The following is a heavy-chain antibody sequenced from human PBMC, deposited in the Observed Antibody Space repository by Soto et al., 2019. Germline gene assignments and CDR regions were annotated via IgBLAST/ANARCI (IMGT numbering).Heavy chain of an antibody. J-gene: IGHJ4*02. Sequence: EVQLVESGGGLVQPGGSLRLSCAASGFTFSSYDMHWVRQATGKGLEWVSAIGTAGDTYYPGSVKGRFTISRENAKNSLYLQMNSLRAGDTAVYYCARGLLRGYSGYDPYYFDYWGQGTLVTVSS. CDR3: ARGLLRGYSGYDPYYFDY. D-gene: IGHD5-12*01. CDR1: GFTFSSYD. V-gene: IGHV3-13*01. CDR2: IGTAGDT.